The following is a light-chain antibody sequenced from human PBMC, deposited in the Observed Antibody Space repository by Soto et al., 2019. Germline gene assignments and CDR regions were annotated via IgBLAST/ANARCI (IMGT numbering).Light chain of an antibody. CDR1: QSVSSSY. CDR2: GAS. V-gene: IGKV3-15*01. CDR3: QQYNNWPPIT. J-gene: IGKJ5*01. Sequence: EIVFTPFPGTPSLSPGERATPSCRASQSVSSSYLAWYQQKPGQAPRLLIYGASSRATGIPARFSGSGSGTEFTLTISSLQSEDFAVYYCQQYNNWPPITFGQGTRLEI.